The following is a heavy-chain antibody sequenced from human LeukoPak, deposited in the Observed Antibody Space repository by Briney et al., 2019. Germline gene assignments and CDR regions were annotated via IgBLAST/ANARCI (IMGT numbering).Heavy chain of an antibody. CDR2: IYHSGST. J-gene: IGHJ5*02. Sequence: SETLSLTCAVSGGSISSSNWWSWVRQPPGKGLEWIGEIYHSGSTNYNPSLKSRVTISVDKSKNQFSLKLSSVTAADTAVYYCARDPGVVVVPAAIQRAGWFDPWGQGTLVTVSS. CDR1: GGSISSSNW. V-gene: IGHV4-4*02. CDR3: ARDPGVVVVPAAIQRAGWFDP. D-gene: IGHD2-2*02.